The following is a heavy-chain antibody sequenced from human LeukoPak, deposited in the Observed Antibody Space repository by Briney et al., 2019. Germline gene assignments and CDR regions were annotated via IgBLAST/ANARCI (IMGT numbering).Heavy chain of an antibody. J-gene: IGHJ4*02. CDR2: ISWNSGSI. CDR3: AKDSKSYGSSAFDY. V-gene: IGHV3-9*01. Sequence: PGGSLRLSCAASGFTFDDYAMHWVRQAPGKGLEWVSGISWNSGSIGYADSVKGRFTISRDNAKNSLYLQMNSLRAEGTALYYCAKDSKSYGSSAFDYWGQGTLVTVSS. CDR1: GFTFDDYA. D-gene: IGHD3-10*01.